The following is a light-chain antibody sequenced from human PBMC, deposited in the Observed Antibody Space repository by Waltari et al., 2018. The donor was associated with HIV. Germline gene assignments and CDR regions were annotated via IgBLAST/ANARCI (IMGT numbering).Light chain of an antibody. CDR3: CSYAGSTTV. Sequence: PGQSITISCTGTSTDIGTYNFVSWYQQHPGKAPKLMIHEVSKRPSGVSNRFSGSKSGNTASLTISGLQAEDEADYSCCSYAGSTTVFGGGTKLTVL. CDR2: EVS. CDR1: STDIGTYNF. V-gene: IGLV2-23*02. J-gene: IGLJ2*01.